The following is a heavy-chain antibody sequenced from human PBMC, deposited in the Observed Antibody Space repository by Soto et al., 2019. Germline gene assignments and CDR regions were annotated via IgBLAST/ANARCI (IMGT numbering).Heavy chain of an antibody. CDR2: ISPSTGSA. V-gene: IGHV1-2*02. J-gene: IGHJ6*02. Sequence: ASVKVSCKASGYTFTDYYIHCVRQAPGQGLEWMGWISPSTGSANFAQRFQGRVSMTRDTSITTAYMELRRLKSDDTAVYYCARLPYYGPAYGMDVWCQWTTVTVSS. CDR1: GYTFTDYY. CDR3: ARLPYYGPAYGMDV. D-gene: IGHD3-10*01.